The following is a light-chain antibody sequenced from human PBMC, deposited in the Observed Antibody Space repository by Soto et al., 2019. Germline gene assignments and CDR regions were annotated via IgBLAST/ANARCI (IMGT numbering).Light chain of an antibody. CDR3: QQLNSYPRT. V-gene: IGKV1-9*01. CDR2: AAS. CDR1: QGICSY. J-gene: IGKJ1*01. Sequence: IQLTQSPSSLSASVGDRVTITCRASQGICSYLAWYQRKPGKAPKLLIYAASTLQSGVPSRFSGSGSGTDFTLTISSLQPEDFATYYCQQLNSYPRTFGQGTKVEIK.